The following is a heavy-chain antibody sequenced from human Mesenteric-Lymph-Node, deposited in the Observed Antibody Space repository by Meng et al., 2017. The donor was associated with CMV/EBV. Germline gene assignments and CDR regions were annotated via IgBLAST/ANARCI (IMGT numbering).Heavy chain of an antibody. CDR3: ARDQPDKTWNYAIAFDY. CDR1: GFTFSSYG. D-gene: IGHD1-7*01. J-gene: IGHJ4*02. V-gene: IGHV3-21*01. CDR2: ISSSSSYI. Sequence: GESLKISCAVSGFTFSSYGMVWVRQAPGKGLEWVSSISSSSSYIYYADSVKGRFTISRDNAKNSLFLQKNSLRAEDTALYYCARDQPDKTWNYAIAFDYWGQGTVVTVSS.